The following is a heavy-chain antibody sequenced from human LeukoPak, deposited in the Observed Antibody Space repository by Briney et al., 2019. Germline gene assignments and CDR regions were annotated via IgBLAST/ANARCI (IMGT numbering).Heavy chain of an antibody. CDR2: INTYNGDT. CDR3: ARSSSGWLIDF. D-gene: IGHD6-19*01. V-gene: IGHV1-18*01. CDR1: GYTFSSYG. Sequence: ASVRVSCKASGYTFSSYGFTWVRQAPGQGLEWMGWINTYNGDTNYGQKIQGRVRMNADTSTKTAYMELGSLRSDDTAIYYCARSSSGWLIDFWGQGTLVSVSS. J-gene: IGHJ4*02.